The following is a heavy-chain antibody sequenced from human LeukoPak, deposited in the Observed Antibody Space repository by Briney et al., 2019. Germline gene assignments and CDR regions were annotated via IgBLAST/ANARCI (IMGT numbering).Heavy chain of an antibody. CDR3: ASTLEKGIAVAGYYYYGMDV. D-gene: IGHD6-19*01. V-gene: IGHV3-23*01. CDR1: GFTFSSYA. CDR2: ISGSGGST. Sequence: GGSLRLSCAASGFTFSSYAMSWVRQAPGKGLEWVSAISGSGGSTYYADSVKGRFTISRDNSKNTLFLQMNSLRAEDTAVYYCASTLEKGIAVAGYYYYGMDVWGQGTTVTVSS. J-gene: IGHJ6*02.